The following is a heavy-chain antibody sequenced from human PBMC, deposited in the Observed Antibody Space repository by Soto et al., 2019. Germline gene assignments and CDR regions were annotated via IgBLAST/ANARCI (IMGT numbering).Heavy chain of an antibody. D-gene: IGHD1-26*01. V-gene: IGHV3-74*03. J-gene: IGHJ5*02. Sequence: EEQLVESGGALVQPGGSLRLSCAASGFTFSYFWIYWVRQAPGKGLAWVSHINSDGSSGTYADSVKGRFTISRDNAKNTLYLQMNNRRAEDTAVYFCARDSGSYFSLDLWGQGTLVTVSS. CDR1: GFTFSYFW. CDR2: INSDGSSG. CDR3: ARDSGSYFSLDL.